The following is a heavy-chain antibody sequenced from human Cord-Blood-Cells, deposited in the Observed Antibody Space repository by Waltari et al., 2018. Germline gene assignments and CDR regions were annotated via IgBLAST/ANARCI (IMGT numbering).Heavy chain of an antibody. J-gene: IGHJ4*02. CDR1: GFTFTSSA. CDR2: IVVGSGNT. D-gene: IGHD6-19*01. V-gene: IGHV1-58*01. Sequence: QMQLVQSGPEVKKPGTSVKVSCKASGFTFTSSAVQWVRQARGQRLEWIGWIVVGSGNTNYAQKFQERVTITRDMSTSTAYMELSSLRSEDTAVYYCVAGTSIAVAQANYWGQGTLVTVSS. CDR3: VAGTSIAVAQANY.